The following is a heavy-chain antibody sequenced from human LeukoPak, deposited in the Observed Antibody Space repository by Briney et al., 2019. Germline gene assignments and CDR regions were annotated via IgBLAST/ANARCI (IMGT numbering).Heavy chain of an antibody. J-gene: IGHJ3*02. CDR1: GFTFSSYW. V-gene: IGHV3-7*01. CDR3: ARLDYGDYRGAFDI. CDR2: IKQDGSEK. Sequence: GGSLRLSCAASGFTFSSYWMSWVRQAPGKGLEWVANIKQDGSEKYYVDSVKGRFTISRDNAKNSLYLQMNSLRAEDTAVYYCARLDYGDYRGAFDIWGQGTMVTVSS. D-gene: IGHD4-17*01.